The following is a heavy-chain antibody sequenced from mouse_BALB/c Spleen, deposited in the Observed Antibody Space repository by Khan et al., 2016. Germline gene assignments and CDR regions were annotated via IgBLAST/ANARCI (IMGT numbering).Heavy chain of an antibody. Sequence: VELVESGGGLVKPGGSLKLSCAASGFTFSHYAMSWVRQTPEKRLEWVASIISGGNTYYPDSVKGRFTISRDNARNILYLQMSSLGSEDTAMYYCARAGGYFDVWGAGTTVTVSS. J-gene: IGHJ1*01. CDR3: ARAGGYFDV. V-gene: IGHV5-6-5*01. CDR2: IISGGNT. CDR1: GFTFSHYA.